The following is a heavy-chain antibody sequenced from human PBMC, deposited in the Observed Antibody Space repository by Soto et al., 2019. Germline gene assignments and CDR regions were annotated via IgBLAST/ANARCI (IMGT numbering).Heavy chain of an antibody. J-gene: IGHJ4*02. CDR3: VRDPAATPFDY. Sequence: SETLSLTCTVSGGSISSYYWSWIRQPPGKGLEWIGYIYYSGSTNYNPSLKSRVTISVDTSKNQFSLKLSSVTAADTAVYYCVRDPAATPFDYWGQGTLVTVSS. D-gene: IGHD2-15*01. CDR2: IYYSGST. CDR1: GGSISSYY. V-gene: IGHV4-59*01.